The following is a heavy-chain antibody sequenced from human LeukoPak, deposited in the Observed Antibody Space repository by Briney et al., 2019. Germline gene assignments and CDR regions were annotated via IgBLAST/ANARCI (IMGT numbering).Heavy chain of an antibody. CDR1: GFTFSSYT. CDR2: ISSNSSYI. D-gene: IGHD4-17*01. Sequence: GGSLRLSCAASGFTFSSYTMNWVRQAPGKGLEWVSAISSNSSYIYYADSVKGRFTISRHNAKRSLYLQMNSLRAEDTAVYYCARDLGGYGDYGTNFDYWGQGTLVTVSS. V-gene: IGHV3-21*01. CDR3: ARDLGGYGDYGTNFDY. J-gene: IGHJ4*02.